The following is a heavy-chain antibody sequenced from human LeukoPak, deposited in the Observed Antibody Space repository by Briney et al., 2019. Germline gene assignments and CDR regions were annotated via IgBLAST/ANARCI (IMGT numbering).Heavy chain of an antibody. CDR2: IIPIFGTA. CDR3: ASNGGNTRLGAFDI. D-gene: IGHD4-23*01. J-gene: IGHJ3*02. V-gene: IGHV1-69*13. CDR1: GYTFTSYG. Sequence: GASVKVSCKASGYTFTSYGISWVRQAPGQGLEWMGGIIPIFGTANYAQKFQGRVTITADESTSTAYMELSSLRSEDTAVYYCASNGGNTRLGAFDIWGQGTMVTVSS.